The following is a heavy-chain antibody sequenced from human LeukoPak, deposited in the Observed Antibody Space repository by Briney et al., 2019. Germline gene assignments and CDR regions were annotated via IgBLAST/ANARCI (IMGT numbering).Heavy chain of an antibody. J-gene: IGHJ5*02. Sequence: SETLSLTCAVYGGSISSYYWSWIRQPPGKGLEWIGYIYYSGSTNYNPSLKSRVTISVDTSKNQFSLKLSSVTAADTAVYYCARDEGGDYYNWCDPWGQGTLVIVSS. CDR2: IYYSGST. CDR3: ARDEGGDYYNWCDP. CDR1: GGSISSYY. V-gene: IGHV4-59*01. D-gene: IGHD4-17*01.